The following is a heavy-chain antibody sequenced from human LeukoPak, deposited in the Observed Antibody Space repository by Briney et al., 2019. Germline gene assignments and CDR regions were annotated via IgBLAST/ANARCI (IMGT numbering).Heavy chain of an antibody. Sequence: GASVKVSCKTSGYIFTDYYIHWVRQAPGQGLEWMGWINPNNGGTNYAQKFQGRVTMTRDTSISTAYMELSRLRSDDTAVYYCARAIKRAAGTFDYWGQGTLVTVSS. CDR1: GYIFTDYY. J-gene: IGHJ4*02. D-gene: IGHD6-13*01. CDR3: ARAIKRAAGTFDY. CDR2: INPNNGGT. V-gene: IGHV1-2*02.